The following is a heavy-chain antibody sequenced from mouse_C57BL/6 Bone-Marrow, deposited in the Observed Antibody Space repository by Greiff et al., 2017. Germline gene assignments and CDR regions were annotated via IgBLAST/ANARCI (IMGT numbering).Heavy chain of an antibody. V-gene: IGHV1-59*01. CDR2: IDPSDSYT. CDR3: AGGSRRGFAC. J-gene: IGHJ3*01. Sequence: QVQLQQPGAELVRPGTSVKLSCKASGYTFTSYWMHWVKQRPGQGLAWIGVIDPSDSYTNYNQKFKGKAPLTVDTSSRPAFMHLRTLPSEDTAVSYCAGGSRRGFACWGEGTLGTVSA. CDR1: GYTFTSYW.